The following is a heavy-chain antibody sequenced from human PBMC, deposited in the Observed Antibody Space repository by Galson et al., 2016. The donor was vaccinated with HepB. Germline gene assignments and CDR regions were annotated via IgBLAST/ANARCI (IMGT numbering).Heavy chain of an antibody. CDR1: GFTFSSYA. CDR3: AKGGQWLLRGPGWFDP. J-gene: IGHJ5*02. D-gene: IGHD6-19*01. V-gene: IGHV3-23*01. Sequence: SLRLSCAASGFTFSSYAMSWVRRAPGKGLEWVSTISGSGATTYVADSVKGRFTMSRNNSKNTLYLPLNSLRVEDTAIYYCAKGGQWLLRGPGWFDPWGQGTLVSVSS. CDR2: ISGSGATT.